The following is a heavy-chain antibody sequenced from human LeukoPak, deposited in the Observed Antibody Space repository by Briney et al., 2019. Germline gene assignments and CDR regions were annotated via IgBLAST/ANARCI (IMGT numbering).Heavy chain of an antibody. J-gene: IGHJ6*02. V-gene: IGHV4-31*03. D-gene: IGHD2-2*02. CDR2: IYYSGST. CDR3: ARSCSSSTSCYTRGMDL. Sequence: MTSETLSLTCTVSGGSISSGGYYWSWIRQHPGKGLEWIGHIYYSGSTYYNPSLKNGGTITVDTSKNQFSLKQSYVTATDTTVYYCARSCSSSTSCYTRGMDLWAQSTTLTVSS. CDR1: GGSISSGGYY.